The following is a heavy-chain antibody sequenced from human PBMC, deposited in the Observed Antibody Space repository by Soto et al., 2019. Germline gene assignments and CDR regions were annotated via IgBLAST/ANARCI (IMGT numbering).Heavy chain of an antibody. J-gene: IGHJ6*02. V-gene: IGHV3-30*18. CDR3: AKDYYGDYEYGMDL. Sequence: GSLRLSCAASGFNFRSYGMHWVRQAPGKGLEWVAVISYDGSNKYYADSVKGRFTISRDNSKNTLYLQMNSLRTEDTAVYYCAKDYYGDYEYGMDLWGQGTTVTVSS. D-gene: IGHD4-17*01. CDR1: GFNFRSYG. CDR2: ISYDGSNK.